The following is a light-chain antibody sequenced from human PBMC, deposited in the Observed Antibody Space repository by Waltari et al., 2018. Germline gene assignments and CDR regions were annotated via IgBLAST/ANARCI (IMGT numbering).Light chain of an antibody. Sequence: IVLTQSPATLSLSPGERATLSCRASQSVVTYLAWFQQKPGQAPRLLMYDVSKRATGIPARFSGSGSGTDFTLTLSSLEPEDFGVYYCQQRASSWVTFGGGTKVDIK. J-gene: IGKJ4*01. CDR2: DVS. CDR1: QSVVTY. CDR3: QQRASSWVT. V-gene: IGKV3-11*01.